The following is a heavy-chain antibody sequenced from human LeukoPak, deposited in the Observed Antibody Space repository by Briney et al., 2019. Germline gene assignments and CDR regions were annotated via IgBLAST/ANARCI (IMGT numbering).Heavy chain of an antibody. D-gene: IGHD6-19*01. CDR1: GFTFSTYA. CDR3: ARDAGAVAGTTYWYFDL. Sequence: GGSLTLSCAASGFTFSTYAIHWVRQAPGRGLEWVAYISYDGITKCYADSVKGRFTISRDNSENILYIQMNSLRVEDTAVYYCARDAGAVAGTTYWYFDLWGRGTLVIVSS. V-gene: IGHV3-30*14. CDR2: ISYDGITK. J-gene: IGHJ2*01.